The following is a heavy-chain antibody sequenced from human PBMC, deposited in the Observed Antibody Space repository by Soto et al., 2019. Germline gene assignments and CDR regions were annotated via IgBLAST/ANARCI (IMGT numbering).Heavy chain of an antibody. J-gene: IGHJ4*02. CDR2: TYSGGST. D-gene: IGHD4-4*01. CDR3: ARGPHYSNLDY. Sequence: GGSLRLSCAASGFTVSRNYMRWVRQAPGKGLEWVSVTYSGGSTYYADSVKGRFTISRDNSKNTLYLQMNSLRAEDTAVYYCARGPHYSNLDYWGQGTLVTVSS. V-gene: IGHV3-53*01. CDR1: GFTVSRNY.